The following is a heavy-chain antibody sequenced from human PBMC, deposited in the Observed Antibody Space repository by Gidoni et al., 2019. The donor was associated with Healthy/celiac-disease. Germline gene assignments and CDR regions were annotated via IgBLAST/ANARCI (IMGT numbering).Heavy chain of an antibody. D-gene: IGHD5-12*01. V-gene: IGHV1-2*04. CDR3: ARDDGDGYNSVYYGMDV. J-gene: IGHJ6*02. Sequence: QVQLVQSGAEVTKPGASVTVSCKASGYTFTGYYMHWVRQAPGQGLEWMGWINPNSGGTNYAQKFQGWVNMTRDTSISTAYMELSRLRSDDTAVYYCARDDGDGYNSVYYGMDVWGQGTTVTVSS. CDR1: GYTFTGYY. CDR2: INPNSGGT.